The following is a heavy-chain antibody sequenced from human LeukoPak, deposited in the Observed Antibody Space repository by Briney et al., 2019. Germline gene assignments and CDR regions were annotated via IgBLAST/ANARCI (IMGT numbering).Heavy chain of an antibody. Sequence: SETLSLTCTVSGGSISSSSYYWGWIRQPPGKGLEWIGSIYYSGSAYYNPSLKSRVTIPVDTSKNQFSLKLSSVTAADTVVYYCARRLAGTEDYWGQGTLVTVSS. J-gene: IGHJ4*02. CDR3: ARRLAGTEDY. CDR1: GGSISSSSYY. CDR2: IYYSGSA. V-gene: IGHV4-39*01. D-gene: IGHD6-13*01.